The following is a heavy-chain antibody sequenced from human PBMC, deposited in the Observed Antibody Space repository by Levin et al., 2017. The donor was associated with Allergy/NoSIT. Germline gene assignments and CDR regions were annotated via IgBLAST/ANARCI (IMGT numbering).Heavy chain of an antibody. CDR1: GFTFSTYW. Sequence: GGSLRLSCAASGFTFSTYWMHWVRQAPGKGLVWVSRIHSDGSSTNYADSVKGRFTISRDNANNTLYLQMHSLRAEDTAVYYCAREGIAVAGTYYYYDMDVWGKGTTVTVSS. CDR2: IHSDGSST. J-gene: IGHJ6*03. CDR3: AREGIAVAGTYYYYDMDV. V-gene: IGHV3-74*01. D-gene: IGHD6-19*01.